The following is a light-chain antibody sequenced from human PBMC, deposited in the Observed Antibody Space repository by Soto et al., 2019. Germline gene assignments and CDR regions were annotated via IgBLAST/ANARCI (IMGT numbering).Light chain of an antibody. Sequence: DIQMTQSPSTLSASVGDKVTITCRASQSITNMLAWYQQKPGKAPKVLIYDASSLESGVPSRFTGSGYGTEFALTISSLQPDDFATYWCQHYGGMWTFGQGTKVDI. V-gene: IGKV1-5*01. J-gene: IGKJ1*01. CDR1: QSITNM. CDR2: DAS. CDR3: QHYGGMWT.